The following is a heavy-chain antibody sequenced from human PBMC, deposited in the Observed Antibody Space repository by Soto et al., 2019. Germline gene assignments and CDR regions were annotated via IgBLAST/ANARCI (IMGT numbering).Heavy chain of an antibody. CDR3: AHSQQPPTPSRGVIIRFDR. CDR1: GFSLSTSGVG. Sequence: QITLKESGPTLVKPTQTLTLTCTFSGFSLSTSGVGVGWIRQPPGKALEWLALMYWDDDKRYSPSLKSRLTHTKDTSKNHVVPTKTNTDPVDTAPYYCAHSQQPPTPSRGVIIRFDRWGQGTLVTGSS. V-gene: IGHV2-5*02. CDR2: MYWDDDK. J-gene: IGHJ5*02. D-gene: IGHD3-10*01.